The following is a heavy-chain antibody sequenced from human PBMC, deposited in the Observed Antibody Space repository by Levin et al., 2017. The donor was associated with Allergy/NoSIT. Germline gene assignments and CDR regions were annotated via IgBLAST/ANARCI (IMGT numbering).Heavy chain of an antibody. CDR1: GYTLTSYD. CDR3: AREGPGGDGTFDY. V-gene: IGHV1-18*01. Sequence: GESLKISCKASGYTLTSYDISWVRQAPGQGLEWMGWISAYNGNTKYAWKVQGRVTMTTDTSTSTAYMELRSLRSDDTAVYYCAREGPGGDGTFDYWGQGTLVTVSS. D-gene: IGHD2-21*02. J-gene: IGHJ4*02. CDR2: ISAYNGNT.